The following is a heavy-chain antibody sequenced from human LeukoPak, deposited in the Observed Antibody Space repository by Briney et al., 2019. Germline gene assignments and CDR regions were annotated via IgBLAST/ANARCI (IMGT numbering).Heavy chain of an antibody. D-gene: IGHD3-22*01. V-gene: IGHV3-30*03. CDR2: ISYDGSNK. J-gene: IGHJ4*02. CDR3: AIGGYYYDSSGYYDY. Sequence: GGSLRLSCAASGFTFSSYGMHWVRQAPGKGLEWVAVISYDGSNKYYADSVKGRFTISRDNSKNTLYLQMNSLRAEDTAAYYCAIGGYYYDSSGYYDYWGQGTLVTVSS. CDR1: GFTFSSYG.